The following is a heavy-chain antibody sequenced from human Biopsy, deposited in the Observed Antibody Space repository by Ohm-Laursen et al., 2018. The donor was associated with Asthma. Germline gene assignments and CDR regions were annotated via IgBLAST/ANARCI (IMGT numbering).Heavy chain of an antibody. J-gene: IGHJ4*02. Sequence: SETLSLTCSVFGGSVSSPSHYWSWIRQPPGKGLESIGHVHYSGSTNYNPSLKSRATISIDASKNQFSLKLTSVTAADTAVYYCARGVDRVTGLLDHFDSWGQGTLVTVSS. CDR2: VHYSGST. CDR3: ARGVDRVTGLLDHFDS. D-gene: IGHD2-21*02. V-gene: IGHV4-61*01. CDR1: GGSVSSPSHY.